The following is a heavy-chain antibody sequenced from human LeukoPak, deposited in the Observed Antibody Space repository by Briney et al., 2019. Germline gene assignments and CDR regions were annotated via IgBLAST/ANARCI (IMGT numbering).Heavy chain of an antibody. CDR2: IYPGDSDT. Sequence: GESLKISCQSSGYSFTSYWIGWVRQMPGKGLEWMGIIYPGDSDTRYSPSFQGQVTISADKSITTAYLQWNSLKASDTAMYYCARRASGWYFDYWGQGALVTVSS. D-gene: IGHD6-19*01. J-gene: IGHJ4*02. V-gene: IGHV5-51*01. CDR3: ARRASGWYFDY. CDR1: GYSFTSYW.